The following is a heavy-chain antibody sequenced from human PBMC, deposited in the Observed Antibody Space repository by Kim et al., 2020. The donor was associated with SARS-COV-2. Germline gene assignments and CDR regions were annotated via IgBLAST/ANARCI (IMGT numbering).Heavy chain of an antibody. CDR3: AKRTKSDGSPDY. D-gene: IGHD2-2*01. Sequence: GGSLRLSCAASGFTFNDYAMTWVRQAPGKGLEWVSIISGGGRGTYYADSVKGRFTISRDNTKNTLYLQMNSLRAEDTAVYYCAKRTKSDGSPDYWGQGTLVTVSS. CDR1: GFTFNDYA. CDR2: ISGGGRGT. V-gene: IGHV3-23*01. J-gene: IGHJ4*02.